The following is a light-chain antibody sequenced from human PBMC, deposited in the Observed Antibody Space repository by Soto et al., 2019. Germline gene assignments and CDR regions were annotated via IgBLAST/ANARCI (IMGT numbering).Light chain of an antibody. CDR3: TSYTSSSTYV. Sequence: QSALTQPASVSESPGQSITICCAGTSSDIGGYNYVSWYQQHPDKAPKLMIYGVTNRPSGVSDRFSGSKSGNTASLTISGLQAEDEADYYCTSYTSSSTYVFGTGTKVTVL. CDR2: GVT. CDR1: SSDIGGYNY. V-gene: IGLV2-14*01. J-gene: IGLJ1*01.